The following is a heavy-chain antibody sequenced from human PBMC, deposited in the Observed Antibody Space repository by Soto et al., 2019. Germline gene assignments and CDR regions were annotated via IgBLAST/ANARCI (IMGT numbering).Heavy chain of an antibody. J-gene: IGHJ4*02. Sequence: SETLSLTCTVSGGSISSSSYYWGWIRQPPGKGLEWIGSIYYSGSTYYNPSLKSRVTISVDTSKNQFSLKLSSVTAADTAVYYCARQKKYYYDSSYRYWGQGTLVTVSS. CDR2: IYYSGST. V-gene: IGHV4-39*01. CDR1: GGSISSSSYY. CDR3: ARQKKYYYDSSYRY. D-gene: IGHD3-22*01.